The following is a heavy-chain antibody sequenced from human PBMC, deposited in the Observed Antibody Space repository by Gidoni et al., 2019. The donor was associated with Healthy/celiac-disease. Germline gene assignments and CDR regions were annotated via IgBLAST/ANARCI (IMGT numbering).Heavy chain of an antibody. V-gene: IGHV1-58*02. CDR3: AAGMSMDV. CDR2: IVVGSGNT. Sequence: QMQLVQSGPEVKKPGTSVKVSCTASGFTFTSSAMQCVRQARGQRLEWIGWIVVGSGNTNYAQKFQERVTITRDMSTSTAYMELSSLRSEDTAVYYCAAGMSMDVWGKGTTVTVSS. D-gene: IGHD2-8*01. CDR1: GFTFTSSA. J-gene: IGHJ6*04.